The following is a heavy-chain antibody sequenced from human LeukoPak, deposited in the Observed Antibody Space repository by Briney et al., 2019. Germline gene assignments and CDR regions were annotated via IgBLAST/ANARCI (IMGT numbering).Heavy chain of an antibody. D-gene: IGHD1-26*01. CDR1: GGSISSSTYY. CDR2: IYYSGST. Sequence: SETLSLTCTVSGGSISSSTYYWGWIRQPPGKGVEWIGSIYYSGSTYYNPSLKSRVTISVDTSKNQFSLKLNSVTAADTAVYYCATPYSGGYHGLDIWGQGTMVTVSS. V-gene: IGHV4-39*01. J-gene: IGHJ3*02. CDR3: ATPYSGGYHGLDI.